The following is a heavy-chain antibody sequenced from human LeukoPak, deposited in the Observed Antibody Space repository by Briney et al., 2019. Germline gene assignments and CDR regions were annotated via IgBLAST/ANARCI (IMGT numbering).Heavy chain of an antibody. Sequence: GKSLRLSCAASGFTFSNYVLHWVRQAPGKGLEWVAVISYDGSDKYYADSVKGRFTISRVNSKNTLYLQMNSLRPEDTAVYYCARLGGISDYWGQGTLVTVSS. CDR2: ISYDGSDK. CDR3: ARLGGISDY. CDR1: GFTFSNYV. J-gene: IGHJ4*02. V-gene: IGHV3-30*01. D-gene: IGHD1-26*01.